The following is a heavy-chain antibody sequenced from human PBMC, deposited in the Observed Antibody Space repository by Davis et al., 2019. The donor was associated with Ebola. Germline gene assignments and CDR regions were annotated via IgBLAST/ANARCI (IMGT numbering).Heavy chain of an antibody. Sequence: PSETLSLTCTVSGGDMSGFFWSWIRQSDVRGLEWIGRVHSGGVTRYNPSVKSRVTMSIDTSKKQFFLKLTSVTAADTAVYYCARDYLPEERTNKNWVDFWGQGTLVTVSS. V-gene: IGHV4-4*07. CDR1: GGDMSGFF. J-gene: IGHJ5*01. CDR3: ARDYLPEERTNKNWVDF. D-gene: IGHD1-14*01. CDR2: VHSGGVT.